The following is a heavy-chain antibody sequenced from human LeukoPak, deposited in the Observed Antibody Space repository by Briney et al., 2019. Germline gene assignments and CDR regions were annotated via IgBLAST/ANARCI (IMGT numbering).Heavy chain of an antibody. CDR3: ARGYSSGWYDY. Sequence: PGGSLRLSCAASGFTFSSYSMNWVRQAPGKGLEWVSYISSSSTIYYADSVKGRFTISRDNAKNSLYLQMNSLRAEDTAVYYCARGYSSGWYDYWGQGTLVTVSS. CDR2: ISSSSTI. D-gene: IGHD6-19*01. J-gene: IGHJ4*02. V-gene: IGHV3-48*01. CDR1: GFTFSSYS.